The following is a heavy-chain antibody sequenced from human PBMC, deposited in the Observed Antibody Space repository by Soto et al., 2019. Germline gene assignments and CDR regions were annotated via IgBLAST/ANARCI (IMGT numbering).Heavy chain of an antibody. J-gene: IGHJ5*01. V-gene: IGHV3-13*04. D-gene: IGHD6-13*01. CDR1: GFTLSGYE. CDR2: IATAGDT. CDR3: VRYRWTRIAAAGAYWIDS. Sequence: EVQLVESGGGLVQPGGSLRLSCAASGFTLSGYEMHWVRQLTGKGLEWVSTIATAGDTFYSGAEKGRFTISSEDAKNALSLQMDSLRAEGTAVDYCVRYRWTRIAAAGAYWIDSWGEGTMVTVSS.